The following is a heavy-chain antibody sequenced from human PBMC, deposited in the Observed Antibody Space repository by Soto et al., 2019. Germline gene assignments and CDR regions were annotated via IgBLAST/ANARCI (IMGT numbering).Heavy chain of an antibody. V-gene: IGHV4-61*01. J-gene: IGHJ4*02. Sequence: SETLSLTCTVSGGSVISGSYFLSCIRQPPGKGLEWLGYIYYTGNTNYNPSLKSRLTISVDSSKNQFSLKLSSVTAADTAVYYCAREKTGDLTFFDSWGQGTLVTVSS. D-gene: IGHD3-16*01. CDR3: AREKTGDLTFFDS. CDR1: GGSVISGSYF. CDR2: IYYTGNT.